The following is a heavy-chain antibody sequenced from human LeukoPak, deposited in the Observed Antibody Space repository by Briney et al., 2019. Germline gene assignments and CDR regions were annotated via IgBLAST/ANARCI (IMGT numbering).Heavy chain of an antibody. CDR3: ARATMGGYCSSTSCQSFDY. Sequence: SETLSLTCTVSGGSISSYYWSWIRQPPGRGLEWIGYIYYSGSTNYNPSLKSRVTISVDTSKNQFSLKLSSVTAADTAVYYCARATMGGYCSSTSCQSFDYWGQGTLVTVSS. V-gene: IGHV4-59*01. CDR1: GGSISSYY. CDR2: IYYSGST. J-gene: IGHJ4*02. D-gene: IGHD2-2*01.